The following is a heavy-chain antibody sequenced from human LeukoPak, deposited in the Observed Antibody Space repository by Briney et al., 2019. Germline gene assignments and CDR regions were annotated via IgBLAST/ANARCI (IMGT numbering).Heavy chain of an antibody. CDR3: ARDLFPGYDFWSGSYFQH. D-gene: IGHD3-3*01. CDR2: ISYDGSNK. J-gene: IGHJ1*01. CDR1: GFTFSSYA. V-gene: IGHV3-30*04. Sequence: GGSLRLSCAASGFTFSSYAMHWVRQAPGKGLEWVAVISYDGSNKYYADSVKGRFTISRDNSKNTLYLQMNSLRAEDTAVYYCARDLFPGYDFWSGSYFQHWGQGTLVTVSS.